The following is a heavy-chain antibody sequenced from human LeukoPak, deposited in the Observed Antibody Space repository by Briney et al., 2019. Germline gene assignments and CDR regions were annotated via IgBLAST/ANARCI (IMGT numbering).Heavy chain of an antibody. CDR1: AFTFSSYG. CDR3: ARGADSGYSSDN. D-gene: IGHD3-9*01. V-gene: IGHV3-30*02. J-gene: IGHJ4*02. Sequence: GGPLRLSCAASAFTFSSYGMHWVRQAPGQGLDWVAFILYDGSNKYFADSVRGRVTISRDDSKNTLYLQINSLRVEDTAVYYCARGADSGYSSDNWGQGTLVSVSS. CDR2: ILYDGSNK.